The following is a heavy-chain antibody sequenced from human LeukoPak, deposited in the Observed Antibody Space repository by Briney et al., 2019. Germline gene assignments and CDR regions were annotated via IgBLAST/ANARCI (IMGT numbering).Heavy chain of an antibody. CDR2: VSYDGRYE. V-gene: IGHV3-30*18. Sequence: GGSLRLSCEDSASSFSSYSMHWVRQTPGKGLQWVAAVSYDGRYEYSADSVKGRLTATRDNSKNTLYLQMNSLRAEDTAVYYCAKDRNTISGYFDYWGQGTLVTVSS. D-gene: IGHD3-3*01. CDR3: AKDRNTISGYFDY. CDR1: ASSFSSYS. J-gene: IGHJ4*02.